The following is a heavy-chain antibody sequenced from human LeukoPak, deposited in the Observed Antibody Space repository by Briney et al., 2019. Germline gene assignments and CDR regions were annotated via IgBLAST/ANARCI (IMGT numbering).Heavy chain of an antibody. CDR1: GDSISGYY. J-gene: IGHJ4*02. Sequence: SETLSLTCTVSGDSISGYYWSWIRQPPGKGLEWIGHVYHTGHAHYSPSLKSRVTVSLDTSRNQVSLILSSVTAADTAVYYCARHRSGHLFDYWGQGTLVFVSS. V-gene: IGHV4-59*01. CDR2: VYHTGHA. CDR3: ARHRSGHLFDY.